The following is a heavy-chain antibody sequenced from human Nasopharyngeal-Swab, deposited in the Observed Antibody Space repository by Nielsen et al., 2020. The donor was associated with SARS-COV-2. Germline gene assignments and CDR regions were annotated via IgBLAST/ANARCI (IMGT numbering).Heavy chain of an antibody. CDR1: GFTFDDYA. Sequence: GGSLRLSCAASGFTFDDYAMHWVRQAPGKGLEWVSGISWNSGSIGYADSVKGRFTISRDNAKNSLYLQMNSLRAEDTAVYYCARDIKRYFDWLLPSYYYYGMDVWGQGTTVTVSS. J-gene: IGHJ6*02. CDR2: ISWNSGSI. V-gene: IGHV3-9*01. CDR3: ARDIKRYFDWLLPSYYYYGMDV. D-gene: IGHD3-9*01.